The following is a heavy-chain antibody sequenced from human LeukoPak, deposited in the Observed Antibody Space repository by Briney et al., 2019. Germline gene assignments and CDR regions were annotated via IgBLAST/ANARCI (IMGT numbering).Heavy chain of an antibody. Sequence: PGGSLRLSCAASGFTFSTYAMTWVRQAPGKGLDWVSGISGSGGSTYYADSVKGRFTISRDNSKNTLYLQMNSLRAEDAAVFYCAKVGVFGGDVWGKGTTVTVSS. CDR3: AKVGVFGGDV. V-gene: IGHV3-23*01. CDR1: GFTFSTYA. J-gene: IGHJ6*04. D-gene: IGHD3-10*01. CDR2: ISGSGGST.